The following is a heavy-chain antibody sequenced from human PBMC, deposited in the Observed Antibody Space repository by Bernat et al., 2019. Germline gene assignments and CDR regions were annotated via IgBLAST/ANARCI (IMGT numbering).Heavy chain of an antibody. CDR1: GFTFSSYA. D-gene: IGHD4-17*01. CDR2: ISGSGGST. J-gene: IGHJ4*02. V-gene: IGHV3-23*01. CDR3: AQSGDYEYEIPVDD. Sequence: EVQLLESGGGLVQPGGSLRLSCAASGFTFSSYAMSWVRQAPGKGLEWVSAISGSGGSTYYADSVKGRFTISRDNSKNTLYLQMNSLRAEDTAVYYCAQSGDYEYEIPVDDWGQGTLVTVSS.